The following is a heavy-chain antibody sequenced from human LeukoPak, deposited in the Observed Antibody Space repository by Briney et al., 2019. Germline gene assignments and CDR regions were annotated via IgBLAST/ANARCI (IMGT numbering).Heavy chain of an antibody. CDR1: GGTFSSYA. J-gene: IGHJ4*02. CDR3: ARGGYCSGGSCNPLSYYFDY. D-gene: IGHD2-15*01. CDR2: IIPIFGTA. V-gene: IGHV1-69*13. Sequence: SVKVSCKASGGTFSSYAISWVRQAPGQGLEWMGGIIPIFGTANYAQKFQGRVTITADESTSTAYMELSSLRSEDTAVCYCARGGYCSGGSCNPLSYYFDYWGQGTLVTVSS.